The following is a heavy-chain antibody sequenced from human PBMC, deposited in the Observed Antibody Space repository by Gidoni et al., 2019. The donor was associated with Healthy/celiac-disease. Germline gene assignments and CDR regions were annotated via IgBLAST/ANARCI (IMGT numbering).Heavy chain of an antibody. CDR1: GFTFSSYS. CDR2: ISSSSSYI. Sequence: EVQLVESGGGLVKPGGSLRLSCAASGFTFSSYSMNWVRQAPGKGLEWVSSISSSSSYIYYADSVKGRFTISRDNAKNSLYLQMNSLRAEDTAVYYCARGFSAMVPFDYWGQGTLVTVSS. V-gene: IGHV3-21*01. J-gene: IGHJ4*02. CDR3: ARGFSAMVPFDY. D-gene: IGHD5-18*01.